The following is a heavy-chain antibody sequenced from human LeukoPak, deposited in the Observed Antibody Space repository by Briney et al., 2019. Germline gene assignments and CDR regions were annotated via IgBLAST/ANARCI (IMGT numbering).Heavy chain of an antibody. Sequence: GGSLRLSCAASGINVSTDNMSWVRQVPGKGLEWVSVVYSGNDGTNYADSVRGRFTISRDDSKNMVYLQMNNLRLEDAAVYYCTKRSRGYYDYWGQGTLVTVSS. CDR3: TKRSRGYYDY. D-gene: IGHD3-10*01. CDR2: VYSGNDGT. CDR1: GINVSTDN. J-gene: IGHJ4*02. V-gene: IGHV3-66*02.